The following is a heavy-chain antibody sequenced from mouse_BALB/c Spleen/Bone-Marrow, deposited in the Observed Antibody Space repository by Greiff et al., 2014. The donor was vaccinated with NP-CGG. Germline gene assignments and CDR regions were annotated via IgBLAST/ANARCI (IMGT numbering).Heavy chain of an antibody. CDR3: ARITTATGAMDY. Sequence: VQLVESGPGLVAPSQSLSITCTVSGFSLTNYGVHWVRQPPGKGLEWLGVIWADGSTNYNSSLMSRLSISKDNSKSQVFFKMNSLQTDDTAMYYRARITTATGAMDYWGQGTSVTVSS. D-gene: IGHD1-2*01. CDR1: GFSLTNYG. J-gene: IGHJ4*01. CDR2: IWADGST. V-gene: IGHV2-9*02.